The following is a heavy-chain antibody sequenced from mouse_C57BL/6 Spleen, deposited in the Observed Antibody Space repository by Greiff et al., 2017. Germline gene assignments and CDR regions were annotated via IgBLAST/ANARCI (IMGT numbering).Heavy chain of an antibody. Sequence: VQLQQSGAELARPGASVKLSCKASGYTFTSYGISWVKQRTGQGLEWIGEIYPRSGNTYYNEKFKGKATLTADKSSSPAYMELRSLTSEDSAVYFCARPYYYGSSLYYAMDYWGQGTSVTVSS. V-gene: IGHV1-81*01. CDR1: GYTFTSYG. J-gene: IGHJ4*01. D-gene: IGHD1-1*01. CDR3: ARPYYYGSSLYYAMDY. CDR2: IYPRSGNT.